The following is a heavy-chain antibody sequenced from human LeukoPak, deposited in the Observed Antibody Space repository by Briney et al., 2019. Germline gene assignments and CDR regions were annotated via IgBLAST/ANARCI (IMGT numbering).Heavy chain of an antibody. J-gene: IGHJ3*02. D-gene: IGHD2-2*01. Sequence: ASVKVSCKASGYTFSSHDINWVRQVPGHGLEWMGWMNPNSGNTGSAQKFQGRVAMTRDTSTSTAYMELRSLRSDDTAVYYCADSSSLTVDAFDIWGQGTMVTVS. V-gene: IGHV1-8*01. CDR2: MNPNSGNT. CDR1: GYTFSSHD. CDR3: ADSSSLTVDAFDI.